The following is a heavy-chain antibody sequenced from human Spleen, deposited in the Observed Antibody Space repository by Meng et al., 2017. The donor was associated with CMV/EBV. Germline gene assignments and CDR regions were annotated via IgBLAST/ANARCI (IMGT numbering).Heavy chain of an antibody. D-gene: IGHD3-10*01. V-gene: IGHV4-59*01. J-gene: IGHJ4*02. CDR2: IYYSGSP. CDR3: ARGPISMIRG. CDR1: GVSISSNY. Sequence: GSLRLSCSISGVSISSNYWGWVRQPPGKGLEWIGYIYYSGSPYYGRSLKSRVTISVDTSNNQFSPKLNSVTAADTAVYYCARGPISMIRGWGQGTLVTVSS.